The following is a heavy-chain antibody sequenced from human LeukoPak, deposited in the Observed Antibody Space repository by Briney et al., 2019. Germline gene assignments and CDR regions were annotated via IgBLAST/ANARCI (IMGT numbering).Heavy chain of an antibody. J-gene: IGHJ4*02. D-gene: IGHD6-13*01. V-gene: IGHV4-61*02. CDR2: IYTSGST. CDR1: GGSISSATYY. Sequence: SETLSLTCTVSGGSISSATYYWSWIRQPAGKGLEWIGRIYTSGSTNYNPSLKSRVTISVDTSKNQFSLKLSSVTAADTAVYYCAREPQLVYFDYWGQGTLVTVSS. CDR3: AREPQLVYFDY.